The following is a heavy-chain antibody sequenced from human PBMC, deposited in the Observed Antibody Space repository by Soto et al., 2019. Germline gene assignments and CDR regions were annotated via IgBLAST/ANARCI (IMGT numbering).Heavy chain of an antibody. CDR3: ARVFDDYDILTGAFDI. CDR2: IYYSGST. V-gene: IGHV4-59*01. Sequence: SETLSLTCTVSGGSISSYYWSWIRQPPGKGLEWIGYIYYSGSTNYNPSLKSRVTISVDTSKNQFSLKLSSVTAADTAVYYCARVFDDYDILTGAFDIWGQGTMVTVSS. CDR1: GGSISSYY. J-gene: IGHJ3*02. D-gene: IGHD3-9*01.